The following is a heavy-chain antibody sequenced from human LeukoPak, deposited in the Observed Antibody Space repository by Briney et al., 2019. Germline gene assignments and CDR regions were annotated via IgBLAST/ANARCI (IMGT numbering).Heavy chain of an antibody. CDR2: INHSGST. J-gene: IGHJ5*02. CDR3: ARMIRYYDSSGYVNWFDP. Sequence: KTSETLSLTCAVYGGSFSGYYWSWIRQPPGKGLEWIGEINHSGSTNYNPSLKSRVTISVDTSKNQFSLKLNSVTAADTAVYYCARMIRYYDSSGYVNWFDPWGQGTLVTVSS. CDR1: GGSFSGYY. D-gene: IGHD3-22*01. V-gene: IGHV4-34*01.